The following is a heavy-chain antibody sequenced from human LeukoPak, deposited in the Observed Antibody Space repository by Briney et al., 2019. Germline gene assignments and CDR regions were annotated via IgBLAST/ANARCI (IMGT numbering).Heavy chain of an antibody. CDR2: INPSGGST. D-gene: IGHD4-17*01. Sequence: ASVKVSCKASGYTFTSYYMHWVRQAPGQGLGWMGIINPSGGSTSYAQKFQGRVTMTRNTSISTAYMELSSLRSEDTAVYYCVTVTSNYWGQGTLVTVSS. J-gene: IGHJ4*02. V-gene: IGHV1-46*03. CDR3: VTVTSNY. CDR1: GYTFTSYY.